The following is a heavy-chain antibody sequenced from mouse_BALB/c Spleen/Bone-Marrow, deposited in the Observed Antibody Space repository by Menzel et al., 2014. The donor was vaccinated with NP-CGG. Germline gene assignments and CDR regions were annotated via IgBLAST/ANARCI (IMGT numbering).Heavy chain of an antibody. CDR2: ISSGSSTI. CDR1: GFTFSSFG. D-gene: IGHD2-10*02. Sequence: DVHLVESGGGLVQPGGSRKLSCAASGFTFSSFGMHWVRQAPEKGLEWVAYISSGSSTIYYADTVKGRFTISRDNPKNTLFLQMTSLRSEDTAMYYCAREYGNCWFAYWGQGTLVTVSA. J-gene: IGHJ3*01. V-gene: IGHV5-17*02. CDR3: AREYGNCWFAY.